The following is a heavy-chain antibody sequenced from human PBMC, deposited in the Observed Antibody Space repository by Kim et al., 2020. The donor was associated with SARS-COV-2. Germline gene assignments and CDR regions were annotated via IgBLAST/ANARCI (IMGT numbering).Heavy chain of an antibody. CDR3: ARDGGYSYGSGSYYEYYYYYGMDV. CDR2: IYYSGST. CDR1: GGSISSYY. J-gene: IGHJ6*02. V-gene: IGHV4-59*13. D-gene: IGHD3-10*01. Sequence: SETLSLTCTVSGGSISSYYWSWIRQPPGKGLEWIGYIYYSGSTNYNPSLESRVTISVDTSKNQFSLKLSSVTAADTAVYYCARDGGYSYGSGSYYEYYYYYGMDVWGQGTTVTVSS.